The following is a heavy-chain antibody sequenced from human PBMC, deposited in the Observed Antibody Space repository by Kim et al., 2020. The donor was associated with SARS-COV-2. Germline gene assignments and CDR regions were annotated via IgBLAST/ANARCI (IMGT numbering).Heavy chain of an antibody. CDR3: AKDLGNAVIDY. D-gene: IGHD1-1*01. CDR2: IYHSGAT. V-gene: IGHV4-38-2*02. Sequence: SETLSLTCTVSGFSISTAYYWGWIRQPPGKGLEWIGSIYHSGATYYNPSLKSRVTISLDTSQNQLSLRLSSVTAADTAVYFCAKDLGNAVIDYWGQGTL. CDR1: GFSISTAYY. J-gene: IGHJ4*02.